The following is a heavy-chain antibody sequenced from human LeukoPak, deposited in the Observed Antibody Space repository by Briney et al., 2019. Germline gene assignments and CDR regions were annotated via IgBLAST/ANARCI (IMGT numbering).Heavy chain of an antibody. V-gene: IGHV4-34*01. J-gene: IGHJ4*02. CDR1: GGSFSGYY. CDR3: ATLGYPLDY. Sequence: KPSETLSLTCAVYGGSFSGYYWSWIRQPPGKGLEWIGEINHSGSTNYNPSLKSRVTISVDTSKNQLSLKLSSVTAADTAVCYCATLGYPLDYWGPGTLVTVST. D-gene: IGHD2-15*01. CDR2: INHSGST.